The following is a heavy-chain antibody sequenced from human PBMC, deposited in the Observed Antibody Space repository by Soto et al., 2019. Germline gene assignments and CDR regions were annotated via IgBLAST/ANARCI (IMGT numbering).Heavy chain of an antibody. J-gene: IGHJ5*02. Sequence: PSETLSLTCAVYGGSFSGYYWSWIRQPPGKGLEWIGEINHSGSTNYNPSLKSRVTISVDTSKNQFSLKLSSVTAADTAVYYCARGKDCSSTSCSSGGFDPWGQGTLVTVSS. CDR2: INHSGST. V-gene: IGHV4-34*01. D-gene: IGHD2-2*01. CDR3: ARGKDCSSTSCSSGGFDP. CDR1: GGSFSGYY.